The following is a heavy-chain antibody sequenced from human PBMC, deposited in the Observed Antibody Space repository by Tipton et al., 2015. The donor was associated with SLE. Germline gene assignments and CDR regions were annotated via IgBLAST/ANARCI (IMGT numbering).Heavy chain of an antibody. CDR2: ISYDGSNK. V-gene: IGHV3-30*04. CDR1: GFTFSSYA. J-gene: IGHJ4*02. D-gene: IGHD6-13*01. CDR3: ARSSSWYYFDY. Sequence: LSLTCAASGFTFSSYAMHWVRQAPGKGLEWVAVISYDGSNKYYADSVKGRFTISRDNSKNTLYLQMNSLRAEDTAVYYCARSSSWYYFDYWGQGTLVTVSS.